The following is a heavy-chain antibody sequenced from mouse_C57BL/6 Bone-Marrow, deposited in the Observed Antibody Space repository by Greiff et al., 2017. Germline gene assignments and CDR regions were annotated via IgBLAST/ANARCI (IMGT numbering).Heavy chain of an antibody. D-gene: IGHD2-4*01. CDR1: GYTFTSYW. V-gene: IGHV1-50*01. J-gene: IGHJ2*01. CDR2: IDPSDSYT. CDR3: AREGLRQEADFDY. Sequence: QVQLQQPGAELVKPGASVTLSCKASGYTFTSYWMQWVKQRPGQGLEWIGEIDPSDSYTNYNQKFKGKATLTVDTSSSTAYMQLSSLTSEDSAVYYCAREGLRQEADFDYGGQGTALTVTS.